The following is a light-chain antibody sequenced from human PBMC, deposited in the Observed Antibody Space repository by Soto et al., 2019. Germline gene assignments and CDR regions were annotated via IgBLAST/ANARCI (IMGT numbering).Light chain of an antibody. CDR2: AAS. J-gene: IGKJ2*01. V-gene: IGKV1-6*01. Sequence: AIQMTQSPSSLSASVGDRVTITCRASQGIRNDLGWYQQKPGKAPKRLIYAASSLETVVPSRFSGSRSGTDFTLPIRSLQHEDFATYYCLQDSIYTPTFGQGTKLEIK. CDR1: QGIRND. CDR3: LQDSIYTPT.